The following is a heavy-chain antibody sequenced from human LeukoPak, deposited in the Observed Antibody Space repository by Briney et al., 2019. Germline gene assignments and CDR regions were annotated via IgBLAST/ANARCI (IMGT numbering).Heavy chain of an antibody. J-gene: IGHJ6*02. D-gene: IGHD3-22*01. V-gene: IGHV4-59*01. CDR3: ARDTYYDSSGYYYYYGMDV. Sequence: SETLSLTCTVSGGSISSCYWSWIRQPPGKGLEWIGYIYYSGSTNYNPSLKSRVTISVDTSKNQFSLKLSSVTAADTAVYYCARDTYYDSSGYYYYYGMDVWGQGTTVTVSS. CDR1: GGSISSCY. CDR2: IYYSGST.